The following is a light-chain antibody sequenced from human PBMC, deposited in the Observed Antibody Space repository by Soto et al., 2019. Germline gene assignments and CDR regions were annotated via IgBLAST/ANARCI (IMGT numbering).Light chain of an antibody. CDR2: DAS. V-gene: IGKV3-15*01. J-gene: IGKJ1*01. CDR3: QQYNNWPQT. Sequence: EIVLTQSPATLSLSPGERATLSCRASQSISSYLGWYQQKPGQAPRLLIYDASTRATGIPARFSGSGSGTDFTLTISGLQSEDFAVYYCQQYNNWPQTFGQGTKVDIK. CDR1: QSISSY.